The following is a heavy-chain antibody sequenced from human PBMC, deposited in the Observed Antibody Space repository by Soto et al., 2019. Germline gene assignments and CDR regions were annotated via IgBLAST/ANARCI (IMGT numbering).Heavy chain of an antibody. D-gene: IGHD2-15*01. V-gene: IGHV4-59*08. CDR1: GGSISSYY. CDR2: IYYSGST. J-gene: IGHJ6*03. CDR3: ARQRINLRYYYYYMDV. Sequence: SETLSLTCTVSGGSISSYYWSWIRQPPGKGLEWIGYIYYSGSTNYNPSLKSRVTISVDTSKNQFSLKLSSVTAADTAVYYCARQRINLRYYYYYMDVWGKGTTVTVSS.